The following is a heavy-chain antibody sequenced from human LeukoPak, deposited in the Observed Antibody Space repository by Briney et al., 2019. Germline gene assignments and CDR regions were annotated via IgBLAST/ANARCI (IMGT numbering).Heavy chain of an antibody. CDR1: GFTFSSYE. Sequence: GGSLRLSCAASGFTFSSYEMDWVRQAPGKGLGWVSYISSSGSTIYYADSVKGRFTISRDNAKNSLYLQMNSLRAEDTAVYYCAKEVTPDRSGFDAFDIWGQGTMVTVSS. J-gene: IGHJ3*02. V-gene: IGHV3-48*03. CDR2: ISSSGSTI. CDR3: AKEVTPDRSGFDAFDI. D-gene: IGHD3-22*01.